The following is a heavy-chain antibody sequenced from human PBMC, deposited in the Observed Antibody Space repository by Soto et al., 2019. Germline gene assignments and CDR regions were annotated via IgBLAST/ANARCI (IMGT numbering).Heavy chain of an antibody. J-gene: IGHJ4*02. Sequence: KPGGSLRLSCAASGFTFSYYYMSWIRQSPGKGLEWISYISSNSNYKNHADSVRGRFTISRDNAKNSLYLQMNSLRAEDTAVYYCARATGYYHTSGSDSWGQGTLVTVSS. D-gene: IGHD3-22*01. CDR3: ARATGYYHTSGSDS. CDR2: ISSNSNYK. CDR1: GFTFSYYY. V-gene: IGHV3-11*06.